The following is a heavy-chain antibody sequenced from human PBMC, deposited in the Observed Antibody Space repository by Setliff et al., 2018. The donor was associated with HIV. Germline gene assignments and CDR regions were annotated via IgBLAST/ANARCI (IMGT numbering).Heavy chain of an antibody. CDR1: GFTFSDVW. Sequence: GGSLRLSCAASGFTFSDVWVNWVRQAPGKGLEWVSYISSSSYTNYADSVKGRFTISRDNAKNSLYLQMNSLRAEDTAVYYCAKRAQIYYYYYGMDVWGQGTTVTVSS. CDR2: ISSSSYT. J-gene: IGHJ6*02. D-gene: IGHD6-25*01. CDR3: AKRAQIYYYYYGMDV. V-gene: IGHV3-11*03.